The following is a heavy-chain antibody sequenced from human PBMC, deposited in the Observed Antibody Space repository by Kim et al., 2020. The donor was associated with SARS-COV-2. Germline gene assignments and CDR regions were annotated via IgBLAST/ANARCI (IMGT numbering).Heavy chain of an antibody. V-gene: IGHV4-30-2*03. CDR3: ARRSVVGATDNWFDP. Sequence: PSLKSRVTISVDTSKTQFSLRLSSVAAADTAVYYCARRSVVGATDNWFDPWGQGTLVTVSS. D-gene: IGHD1-26*01. J-gene: IGHJ5*02.